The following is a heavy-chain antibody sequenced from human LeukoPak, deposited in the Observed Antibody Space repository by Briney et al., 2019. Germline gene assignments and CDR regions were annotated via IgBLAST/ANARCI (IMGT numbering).Heavy chain of an antibody. D-gene: IGHD6-13*01. CDR3: ARSELRQQLVDY. V-gene: IGHV1-69*05. CDR1: GGTFSSYA. J-gene: IGHJ4*02. CDR2: IIPIFGTA. Sequence: VASVKVSCKASGGTFSSYAISWVRQAPGQGLEWMGRIIPIFGTANYAQKFQGRVTITTDGSTSTAYMELSSLRSEDTAVYYCARSELRQQLVDYWGQGTLVTVSS.